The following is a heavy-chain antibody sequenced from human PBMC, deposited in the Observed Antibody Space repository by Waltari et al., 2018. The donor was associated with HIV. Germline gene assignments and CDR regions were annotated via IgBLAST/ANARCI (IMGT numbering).Heavy chain of an antibody. CDR3: TRGRYNWHDVGYYYNYDMDV. CDR1: GGTFSSYA. Sequence: QVQLVQSGAEVKRPGSSVKVSCKASGGTFSSYAISWVRPAPGQGLEWMGGIIPKVGTPKYAQKFQGRVTITADESTITAYMDLSSLRSEDTAVYYCTRGRYNWHDVGYYYNYDMDVWGQGTTVTVSS. CDR2: IIPKVGTP. J-gene: IGHJ6*02. D-gene: IGHD1-20*01. V-gene: IGHV1-69*12.